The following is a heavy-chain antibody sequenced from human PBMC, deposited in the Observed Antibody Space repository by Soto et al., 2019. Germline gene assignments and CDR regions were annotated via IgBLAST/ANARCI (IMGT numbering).Heavy chain of an antibody. CDR3: ARDLWVEPELYYYGMDV. V-gene: IGHV4-30-4*01. CDR2: IFYSGTT. Sequence: PSETLSLTCTVSGDSISSADYYWSWIRQTPGKGLEWIGHIFYSGTTYYNPSLKSRLTISVDTSKIHFSLRLTSVTAADTAVYYCARDLWVEPELYYYGMDVWGQGTTVTVSS. J-gene: IGHJ6*02. D-gene: IGHD1-1*01. CDR1: GDSISSADYY.